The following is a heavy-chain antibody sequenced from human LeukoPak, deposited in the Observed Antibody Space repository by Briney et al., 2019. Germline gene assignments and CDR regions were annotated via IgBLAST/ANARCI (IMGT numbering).Heavy chain of an antibody. V-gene: IGHV3-23*01. D-gene: IGHD2-15*01. CDR3: AKVAGYCSGGSCYPPYYYYGMDV. J-gene: IGHJ6*02. CDR2: ISGSGGST. Sequence: GGSLRLSCAASGFTFSSYAMSWVRQAPGKGLEWVSAISGSGGSTYYADSVKGRFTISRDNSKNTLYLQMNSLRAEDTAVYYCAKVAGYCSGGSCYPPYYYYGMDVWGQGTTVTVSS. CDR1: GFTFSSYA.